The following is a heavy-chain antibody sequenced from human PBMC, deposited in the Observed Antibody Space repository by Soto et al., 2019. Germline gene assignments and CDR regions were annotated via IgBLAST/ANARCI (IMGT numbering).Heavy chain of an antibody. V-gene: IGHV4-39*01. CDR3: ARRVYVPGSGWGDFDS. CDR2: IDYTGNT. CDR1: GGSISSNTYY. J-gene: IGHJ4*02. Sequence: QLQLQESGPGLVKPSETLSLTCTVSGGSISSNTYYWDWIRQPPGKGLECIGSIDYTGNTYYNPSLRSRVTISVDTSKNQFSLNMNSVTAADTAVYYCARRVYVPGSGWGDFDSWGRGTLVTVSS. D-gene: IGHD6-19*01.